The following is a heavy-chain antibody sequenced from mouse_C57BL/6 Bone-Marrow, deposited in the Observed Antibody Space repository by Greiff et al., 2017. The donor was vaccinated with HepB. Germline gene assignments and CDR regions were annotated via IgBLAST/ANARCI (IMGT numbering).Heavy chain of an antibody. J-gene: IGHJ3*01. V-gene: IGHV1-59*01. Sequence: QVQLQQPGAELVRPGTSVKLSCKASGYTFTSYWMHWVKQRPGQGLEWIGVIDPSDSYTNYNQKFKGKATLTVDTSSSTAYMQLSSLTSEDSAVYYGVYYDYVPWFAYWGQGTLVTVSA. CDR3: VYYDYVPWFAY. D-gene: IGHD2-4*01. CDR1: GYTFTSYW. CDR2: IDPSDSYT.